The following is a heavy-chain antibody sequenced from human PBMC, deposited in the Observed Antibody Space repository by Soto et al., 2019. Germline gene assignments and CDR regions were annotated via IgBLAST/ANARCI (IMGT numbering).Heavy chain of an antibody. V-gene: IGHV3-30*18. CDR1: GFTFSSYG. CDR2: ISYDGSNK. Sequence: GGSLRLSCAASGFTFSSYGMHWVRQAPGKGLEWVAVISYDGSNKYYADSVKSRFTISRDNSKNTLYLQMNSLRAEDTAVYYCAKDKTRITIQHNRLSYYYYYYMDVWGKGTTVTVSS. J-gene: IGHJ6*03. D-gene: IGHD1-1*01. CDR3: AKDKTRITIQHNRLSYYYYYYMDV.